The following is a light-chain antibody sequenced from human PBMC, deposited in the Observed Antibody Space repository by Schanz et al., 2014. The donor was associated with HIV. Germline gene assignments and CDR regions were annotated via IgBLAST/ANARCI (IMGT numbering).Light chain of an antibody. Sequence: EIVLTQSPVILSLSPGERATLSCRASQTVSSNSLGWYQQKRGQVPRLLIYSASRRANGIPDRFSGSGSGTDFTLTISRLEPEDFAVYYCHQYGSSRGTFGGGTEVDIK. CDR2: SAS. V-gene: IGKV3-20*01. CDR1: QTVSSNS. J-gene: IGKJ4*01. CDR3: HQYGSSRGT.